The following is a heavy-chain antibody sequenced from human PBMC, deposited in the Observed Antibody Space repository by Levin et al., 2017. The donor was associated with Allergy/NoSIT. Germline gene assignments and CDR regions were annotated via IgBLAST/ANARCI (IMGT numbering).Heavy chain of an antibody. D-gene: IGHD2-15*01. CDR2: IYPGDSDT. CDR3: ARQECSGGSCWRRWFDP. CDR1: GYSFTSYW. J-gene: IGHJ5*02. Sequence: GESLKISCKGSGYSFTSYWIDWVRQMPGKGLEWMGIIYPGDSDTRYSPSFQGQVTISADKSISTAYLQWSSLKASDTAMYYCARQECSGGSCWRRWFDPWGQGTLVTVSS. V-gene: IGHV5-51*01.